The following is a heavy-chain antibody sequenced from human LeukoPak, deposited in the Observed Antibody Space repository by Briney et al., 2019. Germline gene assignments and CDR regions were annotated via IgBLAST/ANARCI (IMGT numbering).Heavy chain of an antibody. CDR1: GYTFTSYG. V-gene: IGHV1-18*01. Sequence: ASVKVSCKASGYTFTSYGISWVRQAPGQGLEWMGWISAYNGNTNYAQKLQGRVTMTTDTSTSAAYMELRSLRSDDTAVYYCARGGAIAAAGPYLDYWGQGSLVTVSS. J-gene: IGHJ4*02. D-gene: IGHD6-13*01. CDR3: ARGGAIAAAGPYLDY. CDR2: ISAYNGNT.